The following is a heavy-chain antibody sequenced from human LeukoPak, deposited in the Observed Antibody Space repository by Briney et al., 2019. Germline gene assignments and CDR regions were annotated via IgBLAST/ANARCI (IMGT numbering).Heavy chain of an antibody. D-gene: IGHD3-3*01. V-gene: IGHV1-69*01. CDR3: ASLTYYDFWSGYYTWNYFDY. Sequence: SVKVSCKASGGTFSGYAISWVRQAPGQGLEWMGGIIPIFGTANYAQKFQGRVTITADESTSTAYMELSSLRSEDTAVYYCASLTYYDFWSGYYTWNYFDYWGQGTLVTVSS. J-gene: IGHJ4*02. CDR1: GGTFSGYA. CDR2: IIPIFGTA.